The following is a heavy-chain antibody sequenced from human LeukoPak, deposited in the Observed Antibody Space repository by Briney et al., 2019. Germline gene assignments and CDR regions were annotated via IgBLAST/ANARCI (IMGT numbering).Heavy chain of an antibody. CDR3: ASRKLGNDC. J-gene: IGHJ4*02. Sequence: KASETLSLTCTVSGGSFTDYYWSWIRQSPGKGLEWIGYIYYTGTSYNPSLKSRVTISADTSKNQFSLKLISVTAADTAVYYCASRKLGNDCWGQGTLVTVSS. CDR1: GGSFTDYY. V-gene: IGHV4-59*01. CDR2: IYYTGT. D-gene: IGHD7-27*01.